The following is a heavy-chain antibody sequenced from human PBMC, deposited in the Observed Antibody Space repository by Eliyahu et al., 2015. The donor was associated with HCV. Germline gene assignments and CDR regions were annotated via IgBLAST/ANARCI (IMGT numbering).Heavy chain of an antibody. V-gene: IGHV3-23*01. Sequence: EVQLLESGGGLLQPGGSLRLSCAASGXAFSGXAMSWVRQAPGKGLEWVATISSSGGSTYYADSVKGRFTISRDNPKNTLFLQMSSLRAEDTAAYYCASSPYLHTGYKHFDLWGQGTRVTVSS. CDR1: GXAFSGXA. CDR3: ASSPYLHTGYKHFDL. J-gene: IGHJ4*02. CDR2: ISSSGGST. D-gene: IGHD5-24*01.